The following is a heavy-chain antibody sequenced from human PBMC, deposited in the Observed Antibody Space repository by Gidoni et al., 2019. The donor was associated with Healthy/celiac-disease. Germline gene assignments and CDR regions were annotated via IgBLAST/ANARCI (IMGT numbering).Heavy chain of an antibody. CDR2: ISSSGSTI. CDR1: GFSFSSYE. D-gene: IGHD2-2*01. Sequence: EVQLVESGGGLVQPGGSLRLSCAASGFSFSSYEMNWVRQAPGKGLVWVSYISSSGSTIYYADSVKGRFTISRDNAKNSMYLQMNSLRAEDTAVYYCASPSVVVPAAMSEGSFDYWGQGTLVTVSS. V-gene: IGHV3-48*03. CDR3: ASPSVVVPAAMSEGSFDY. J-gene: IGHJ4*02.